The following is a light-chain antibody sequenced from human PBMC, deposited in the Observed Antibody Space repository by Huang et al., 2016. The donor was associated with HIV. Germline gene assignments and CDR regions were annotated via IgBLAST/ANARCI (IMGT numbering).Light chain of an antibody. Sequence: EIVLTQSPATLSLSPGERATLSCRASQTVTSYLIWYQQKPGQAPRLLIYDASNRATGIPARFSGSGSRTDFTLTISSLEPEDFAVYYCQQRSNWPYTFGHGTRLEIK. CDR3: QQRSNWPYT. J-gene: IGKJ2*01. CDR1: QTVTSY. V-gene: IGKV3-11*01. CDR2: DAS.